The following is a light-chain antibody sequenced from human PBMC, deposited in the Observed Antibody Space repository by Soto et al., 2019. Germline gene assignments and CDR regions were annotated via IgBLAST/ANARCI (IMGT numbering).Light chain of an antibody. V-gene: IGLV2-14*03. CDR3: SSYTSSSTLSTYV. CDR2: DVS. J-gene: IGLJ1*01. CDR1: SSDVGGYNY. Sequence: QSALIQPASVSGSPGQSITISCTGTSSDVGGYNYVSWYQHHPGKAPKLMIYDVSNRPSGVSNRFSGSKSGNTASLIISGLQAEDEADYYCSSYTSSSTLSTYVFGTGTKVTVL.